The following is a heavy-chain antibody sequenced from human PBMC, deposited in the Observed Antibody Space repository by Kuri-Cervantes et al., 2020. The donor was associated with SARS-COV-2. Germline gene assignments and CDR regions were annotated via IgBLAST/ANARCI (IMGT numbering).Heavy chain of an antibody. J-gene: IGHJ4*02. Sequence: GESLKISCAASGFTFSSYSMNWVRQAPGKGLEWVSSISSSSSYIYYADSVKGRFTISRDNAKNSLYLQMNSLRAEDTAVYYCARDRGEDIVVVVAASAYEYWGQGTLVTVSS. V-gene: IGHV3-21*01. D-gene: IGHD2-15*01. CDR1: GFTFSSYS. CDR2: ISSSSSYI. CDR3: ARDRGEDIVVVVAASAYEY.